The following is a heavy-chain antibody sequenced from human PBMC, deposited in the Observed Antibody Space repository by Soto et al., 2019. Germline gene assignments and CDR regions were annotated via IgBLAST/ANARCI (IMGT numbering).Heavy chain of an antibody. Sequence: EVQLLESGGGLVQRGGSLRLSCAASGFTFSSYAMSWVRQAPGEGLEWVSAISGSGGSTYYADSVKGRFTISRDNSKNTLYLQMNSLRAEDTAVYYCAKDVHSSSWYYFDYWGQGTLVTVSS. J-gene: IGHJ4*02. V-gene: IGHV3-23*01. CDR1: GFTFSSYA. CDR3: AKDVHSSSWYYFDY. CDR2: ISGSGGST. D-gene: IGHD6-13*01.